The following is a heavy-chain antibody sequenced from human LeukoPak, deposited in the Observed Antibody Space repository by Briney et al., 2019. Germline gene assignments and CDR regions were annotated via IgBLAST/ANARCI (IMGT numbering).Heavy chain of an antibody. CDR1: GFTFSSYA. J-gene: IGHJ4*02. D-gene: IGHD1-1*01. V-gene: IGHV3-30*01. CDR3: ARGQLEHFDY. CDR2: ISYDGSNK. Sequence: GRSLRLSCAASGFTFSSYAMHWVRQAPGKGLEWVAVISYDGSNKYYADSVKGRFTISRDNSKNTLYLQMNSLRAEDTAVYYCARGQLEHFDYWGQGTLATVSS.